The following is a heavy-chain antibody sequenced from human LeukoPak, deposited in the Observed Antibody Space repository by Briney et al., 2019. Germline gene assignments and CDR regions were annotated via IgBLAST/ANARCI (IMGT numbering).Heavy chain of an antibody. D-gene: IGHD2-2*01. CDR1: GYTFSNFG. Sequence: ASVKVSCKASGYTFSNFGISWVRQAPGQGLEWVGWISGNNDNPNYGQNFQGRFTVTSDSSTSTAYMELRNLRSDDTAVYYCARDGISTDDYWGQGTLVTVSS. CDR3: ARDGISTDDY. J-gene: IGHJ4*02. CDR2: ISGNNDNP. V-gene: IGHV1-18*01.